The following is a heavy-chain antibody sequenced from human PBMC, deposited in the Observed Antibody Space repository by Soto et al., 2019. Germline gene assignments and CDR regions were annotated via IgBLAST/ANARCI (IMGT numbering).Heavy chain of an antibody. J-gene: IGHJ4*02. CDR2: IYYSGST. CDR3: ASLTMVRGVIIPGY. V-gene: IGHV4-39*07. Sequence: PSETLSLTCTVSGGSISSGDYYWSWIRRPPGKGLEWIGDIYYSGSTNYNPSLKSRVTISVDKSKNQFSLKLSSVIAADTAVYYCASLTMVRGVIIPGYWGQGTLVTVSS. D-gene: IGHD3-10*01. CDR1: GGSISSGDYY.